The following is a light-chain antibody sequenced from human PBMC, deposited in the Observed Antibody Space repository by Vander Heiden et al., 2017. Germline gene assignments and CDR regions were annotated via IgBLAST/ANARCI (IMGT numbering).Light chain of an antibody. CDR1: QSISSW. V-gene: IGKV1-5*01. CDR3: QQYNSYSYT. Sequence: DTQMTQSPSTLSASVGDRATITCRASQSISSWLAWYQQKPGKAPKLLIYDASSLESGVPSRFSGSGSGTEFTLTISSLQPDDFATYYCQQYNSYSYTFGQGTKLEIK. J-gene: IGKJ2*01. CDR2: DAS.